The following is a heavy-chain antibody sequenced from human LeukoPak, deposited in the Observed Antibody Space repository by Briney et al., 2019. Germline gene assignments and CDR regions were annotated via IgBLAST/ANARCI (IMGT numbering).Heavy chain of an antibody. V-gene: IGHV3-11*04. CDR2: IGSSGSPI. CDR3: ARMYYDILTGTTQAFDY. Sequence: GGSLRLSCAASGFTFSDYYMSWTRQAPGKGLEWISYIGSSGSPIYYADSVKGRFTISRDNAKNSLYLQMNSLRAEDTAVYYCARMYYDILTGTTQAFDYWGQGTLVTVSS. J-gene: IGHJ4*02. CDR1: GFTFSDYY. D-gene: IGHD3-9*01.